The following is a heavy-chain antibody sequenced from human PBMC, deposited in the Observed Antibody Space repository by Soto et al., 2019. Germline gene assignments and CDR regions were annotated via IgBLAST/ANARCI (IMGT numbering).Heavy chain of an antibody. V-gene: IGHV1-69*01. CDR1: GGTFSSYA. Sequence: QVQLVQSGAEVKKPGSSVKVSCKASGGTFSSYAISWVRQAPGQGLEWMGGIIPIFGTANYAQKFQGRVTITADESTSTAYMELISLRSEDTAVYYCARGWFGELKPLNWFDPWGQGTLVTVSS. CDR2: IIPIFGTA. D-gene: IGHD3-10*01. J-gene: IGHJ5*02. CDR3: ARGWFGELKPLNWFDP.